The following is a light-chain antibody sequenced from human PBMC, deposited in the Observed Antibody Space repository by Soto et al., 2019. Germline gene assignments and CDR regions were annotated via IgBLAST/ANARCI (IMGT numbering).Light chain of an antibody. J-gene: IGKJ1*01. CDR3: QQYSSSRT. CDR1: HSVSSNH. CDR2: GGS. V-gene: IGKV3-20*01. Sequence: DIVLTQSPGTLSLSPGERATLSCRASHSVSSNHSAWYQQNPGQAPRLLNYGGSSRATVIPGRCSGSGSETDFTLTITRLEPEDFAVYYCQQYSSSRTFGQGTKVDIK.